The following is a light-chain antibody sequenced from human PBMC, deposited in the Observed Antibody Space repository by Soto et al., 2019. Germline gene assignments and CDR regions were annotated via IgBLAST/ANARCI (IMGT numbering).Light chain of an antibody. CDR2: QVS. Sequence: DAVLTQSPLSLPVTLGQPAAISCRSSQSLVYSNGNAYLNWFQQRPGQSPRRLIYQVSTRDAGVPYRFSGSGSGTYFTLTISRVEAEDVGLYYCLQGTHWPRTFGQGTKVEIK. CDR1: QSLVYSNGNAY. V-gene: IGKV2-30*01. CDR3: LQGTHWPRT. J-gene: IGKJ1*01.